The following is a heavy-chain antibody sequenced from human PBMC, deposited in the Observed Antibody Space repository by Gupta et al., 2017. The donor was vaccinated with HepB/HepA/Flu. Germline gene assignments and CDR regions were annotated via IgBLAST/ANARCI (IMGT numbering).Heavy chain of an antibody. CDR1: RLSIRGTA. D-gene: IGHD3-3*01. CDR3: AKDLYFWSAMDV. J-gene: IGHJ6*03. V-gene: IGHV3-23*01. CDR2: IGNDMNA. Sequence: EVQLLESGGALAQPGGSLRLSCAASRLSIRGTAVSWVRQAPGKGLEWVSGIGNDMNAHYGDSVRGRFTISRDNSKNTVYLQMNSLRAEDTAVYYCAKDLYFWSAMDVWGTGTTVTVSS.